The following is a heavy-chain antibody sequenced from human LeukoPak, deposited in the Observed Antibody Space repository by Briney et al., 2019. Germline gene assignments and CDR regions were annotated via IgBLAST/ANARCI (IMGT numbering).Heavy chain of an antibody. CDR3: ARWGGGFDY. J-gene: IGHJ4*02. CDR2: IKQDGSAK. Sequence: GGSLRLSCAASGLTFSRYWMSWVRQAPGKGLEWVANIKQDGSAKYYGDSVEGRFTISRDNAKNSLYLQMNSLRAEDTAVYYCARWGGGFDYWGQGTLVTVSS. CDR1: GLTFSRYW. D-gene: IGHD3-16*01. V-gene: IGHV3-7*04.